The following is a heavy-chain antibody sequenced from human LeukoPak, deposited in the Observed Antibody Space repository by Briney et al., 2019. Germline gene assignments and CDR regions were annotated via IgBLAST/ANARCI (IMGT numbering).Heavy chain of an antibody. D-gene: IGHD1-26*01. V-gene: IGHV1-18*01. Sequence: ASVKVSCKASGYTFNTYGITWVRQAPGQGLEWMGWISGYNGKTKYAQKLQGRVTMTTDTSTSTAYMELRSLRSDDTAVYYCARVRGGSFDYWGQGTLVTVSS. CDR1: GYTFNTYG. CDR3: ARVRGGSFDY. CDR2: ISGYNGKT. J-gene: IGHJ4*02.